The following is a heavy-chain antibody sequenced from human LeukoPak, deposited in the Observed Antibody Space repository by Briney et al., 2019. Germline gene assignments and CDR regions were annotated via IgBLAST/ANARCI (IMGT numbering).Heavy chain of an antibody. CDR2: IYYSGST. D-gene: IGHD2/OR15-2a*01. Sequence: IRQPPGKGLEWIGYIYYSGSTNYNPSLKSRVTISVDTSKNQFSLKLSSVTAADTAVYYCARHFSAAPPDYWGQGTLVTVSS. J-gene: IGHJ4*02. CDR3: ARHFSAAPPDY. V-gene: IGHV4-59*08.